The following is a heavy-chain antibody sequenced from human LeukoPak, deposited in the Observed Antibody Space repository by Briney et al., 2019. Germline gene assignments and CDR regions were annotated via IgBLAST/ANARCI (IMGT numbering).Heavy chain of an antibody. CDR3: ARGGYSGYEYFDY. Sequence: ASVKVSCKASGYTFTSYDINWVRQAPGQGLEWMGIINPSGGSTSYAQKFQGRVTMTRDMSTSTVYMELSSLRSEDTAVYYCARGGYSGYEYFDYWGQGTLVTVSS. D-gene: IGHD5-12*01. V-gene: IGHV1-46*01. CDR1: GYTFTSYD. J-gene: IGHJ4*02. CDR2: INPSGGST.